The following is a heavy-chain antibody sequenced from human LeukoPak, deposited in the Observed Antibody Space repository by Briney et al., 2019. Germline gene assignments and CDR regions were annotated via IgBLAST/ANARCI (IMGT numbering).Heavy chain of an antibody. J-gene: IGHJ3*02. Sequence: SETLSLTCTVPGGSISSYYWSWIRQPPGKGLEWIGYIYYSGSTNYNPSLKSRVTISVDTSKNQFSLKLSSVTAADTAVYYCARAQKGSGSYDAFDIWGQGTMVTVSS. D-gene: IGHD3-10*01. V-gene: IGHV4-59*01. CDR3: ARAQKGSGSYDAFDI. CDR1: GGSISSYY. CDR2: IYYSGST.